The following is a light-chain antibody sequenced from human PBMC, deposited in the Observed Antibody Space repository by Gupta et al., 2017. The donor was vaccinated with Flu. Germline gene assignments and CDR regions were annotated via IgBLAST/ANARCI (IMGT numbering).Light chain of an antibody. CDR2: GSS. J-gene: IGKJ2*01. V-gene: IGKV3-20*01. Sequence: EIVLTQSPGTLSLSPGEGATLSCRVSQSISTNYLAWYHQKPGQAPRLLIYGSSTRATGIPERFSGSGSGTDFTLTISRLEPADSAVYFCQQYGGSPLYTFGQGTKLEIK. CDR1: QSISTNY. CDR3: QQYGGSPLYT.